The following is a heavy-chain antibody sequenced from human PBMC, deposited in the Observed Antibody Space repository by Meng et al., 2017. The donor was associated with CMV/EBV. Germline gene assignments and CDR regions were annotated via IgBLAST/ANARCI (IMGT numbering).Heavy chain of an antibody. V-gene: IGHV3-21*01. J-gene: IGHJ6*02. CDR1: GFTFSSYS. Sequence: GESLKISCAASGFTFSSYSMNWVRQAPGKGLEWVSSISSSSSYIYYADSVKGRFTISRDNAKNSLYLQMNSLIAEDTAVYYCARDDDESHYYYYGMDVWGQGTTVTVSS. CDR3: ARDDDESHYYYYGMDV. CDR2: ISSSSSYI.